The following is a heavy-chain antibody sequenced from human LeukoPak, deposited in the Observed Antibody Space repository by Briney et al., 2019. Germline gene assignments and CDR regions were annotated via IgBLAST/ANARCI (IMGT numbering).Heavy chain of an antibody. J-gene: IGHJ3*02. CDR1: GYTSTGFY. Sequence: ASVRVSCKASGYTSTGFYMHWVRQAPGQGLEWMGWINPNSGDTNFAQKFQGRVTMTRDTSITTAYMELSRLRSDDTAVYYCARSIAARPLPNDAFDIWGQGTMVIVSS. D-gene: IGHD6-6*01. V-gene: IGHV1-2*02. CDR3: ARSIAARPLPNDAFDI. CDR2: INPNSGDT.